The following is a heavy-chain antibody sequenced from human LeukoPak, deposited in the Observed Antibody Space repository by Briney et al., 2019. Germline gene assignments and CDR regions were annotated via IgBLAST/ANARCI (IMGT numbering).Heavy chain of an antibody. J-gene: IGHJ5*02. CDR2: ITSSGSTI. V-gene: IGHV3-11*01. D-gene: IGHD5-18*01. CDR1: RFTFNDYY. CDR3: ARVPVGQYSYDS. Sequence: GGSLRLSCAASRFTFNDYYMSWIRQAPGKGLEWISYITSSGSTIYYADSVKGRFTVSRDNAKNSLYLQMNSLRAEDTAVYYCARVPVGQYSYDSWGQGSLVTVSS.